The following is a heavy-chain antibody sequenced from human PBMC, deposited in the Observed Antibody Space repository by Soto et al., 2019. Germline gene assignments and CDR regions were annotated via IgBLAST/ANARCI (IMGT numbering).Heavy chain of an antibody. V-gene: IGHV3-23*01. CDR2: ISGTGGNT. CDR3: VKAVYLLDFDY. Sequence: GSLRLSCAASGFTFSSYAMTWVRQAPGKGLEWVSTISGTGGNTYYAGSVKGRFTISRDNSKNTVYLQMNSLRAEDTAVYYCVKAVYLLDFDYWGQGTLVTVYS. J-gene: IGHJ4*02. CDR1: GFTFSSYA. D-gene: IGHD1-20*01.